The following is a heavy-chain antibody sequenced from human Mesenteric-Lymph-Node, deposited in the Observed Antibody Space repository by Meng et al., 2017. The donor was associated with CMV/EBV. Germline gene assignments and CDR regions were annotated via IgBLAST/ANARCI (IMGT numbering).Heavy chain of an antibody. V-gene: IGHV3-7*01. D-gene: IGHD6-13*01. CDR3: GRGGQSSSRSSLPN. CDR2: INQDGSEK. J-gene: IGHJ4*02. Sequence: GESLKISCVASGFTFSNYYMTWARQAPGKGLEWVANINQDGSEKYYVDSVKGRFTISRDNAKNSLDLQMNSLRDEDTAVYYCGRGGQSSSRSSLPNWGQGTLVTVSS. CDR1: GFTFSNYY.